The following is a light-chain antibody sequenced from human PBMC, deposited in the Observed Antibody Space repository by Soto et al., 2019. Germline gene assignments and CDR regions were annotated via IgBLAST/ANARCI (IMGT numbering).Light chain of an antibody. CDR3: QEYNSYSYT. CDR1: QSISSW. J-gene: IGKJ2*01. CDR2: KAS. V-gene: IGKV1-5*03. Sequence: DIQMTQSPSTLSASVGDRVTSTCRASQSISSWLAWYQQKPGKAPKLLIYKASSLESGVPSRFSGSGSGTEFTLTISSLQPDDFATYYCQEYNSYSYTFGQGTKLETK.